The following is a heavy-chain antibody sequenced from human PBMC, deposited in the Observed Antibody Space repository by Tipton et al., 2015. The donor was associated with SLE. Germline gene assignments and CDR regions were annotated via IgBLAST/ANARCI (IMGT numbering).Heavy chain of an antibody. D-gene: IGHD3-3*01. V-gene: IGHV4-39*01. J-gene: IGHJ5*02. CDR2: IYYNGST. CDR3: ARRTLTIFGVVIIEKWFDP. CDR1: GVSISDSNYY. Sequence: TLSLTRTVSGVSISDSNYYWGWIRQPPGKGLEWIGSIYYNGSTYYYPSLKSRVTISVDTSKNQFSLKLSSVTAADTAVYYCARRTLTIFGVVIIEKWFDPWGQGTLVTVSS.